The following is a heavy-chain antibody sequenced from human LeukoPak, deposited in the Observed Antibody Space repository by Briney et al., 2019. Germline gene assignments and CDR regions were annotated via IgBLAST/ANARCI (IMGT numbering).Heavy chain of an antibody. J-gene: IGHJ5*02. CDR3: AKSPSYYDFWSGYPESPSGNWFDP. CDR1: GFTFSSYA. D-gene: IGHD3-3*01. Sequence: GGSLRLSCAASGFTFSSYAMSWVRQAPGKGLEWVSAISGSGGSTYYADSVKGRFTISRDNSKNTLYLQMNSLRAEDTAVYYCAKSPSYYDFWSGYPESPSGNWFDPWGQGTLVTVSS. CDR2: ISGSGGST. V-gene: IGHV3-23*01.